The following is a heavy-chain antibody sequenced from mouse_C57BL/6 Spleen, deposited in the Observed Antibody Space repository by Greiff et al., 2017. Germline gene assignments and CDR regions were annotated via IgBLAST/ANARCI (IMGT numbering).Heavy chain of an antibody. CDR2: INPSSGYT. Sequence: VQLQQSGAELAKPGASVKLSCKASGYTFTSYWMPWVKQRPGQGLEWIGYINPSSGYTKYNQKFKDTATLTADNSSSTAYMQLSSLTYEDSAVXDCARGGDIDDGYGDYWGQGTTLTVSS. D-gene: IGHD2-3*01. V-gene: IGHV1-7*01. CDR1: GYTFTSYW. CDR3: ARGGDIDDGYGDY. J-gene: IGHJ2*01.